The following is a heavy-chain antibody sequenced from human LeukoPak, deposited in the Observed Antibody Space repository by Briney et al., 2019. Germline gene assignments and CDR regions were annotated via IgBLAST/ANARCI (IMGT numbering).Heavy chain of an antibody. V-gene: IGHV1-8*03. D-gene: IGHD5-24*01. CDR2: MNPNSGKT. J-gene: IGHJ6*03. CDR1: GYTFTSYD. CDR3: ARGLRGRRFYYYYYYMDV. Sequence: ASVKVSCKASGYTFTSYDINWVRQATGQGREWMGWMNPNSGKTGYAQKFQGGVTITRNTSISTAYMELSSLRSEDTAVYYCARGLRGRRFYYYYYYMDVWGKGTTVTVSS.